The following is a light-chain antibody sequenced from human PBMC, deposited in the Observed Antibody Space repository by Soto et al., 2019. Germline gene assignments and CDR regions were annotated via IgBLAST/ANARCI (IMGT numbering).Light chain of an antibody. CDR3: SLYAGSNNVV. Sequence: QSALTQPPSASGSPGQSVTISCTGTSSDVGGYNYVSWYQQHPGKAPKLMIYEVSKRPSGVPDRFSGSKSGNTASLTVSGLQAEDEADYYCSLYAGSNNVVFGGGTKLNVL. J-gene: IGLJ2*01. CDR1: SSDVGGYNY. CDR2: EVS. V-gene: IGLV2-8*01.